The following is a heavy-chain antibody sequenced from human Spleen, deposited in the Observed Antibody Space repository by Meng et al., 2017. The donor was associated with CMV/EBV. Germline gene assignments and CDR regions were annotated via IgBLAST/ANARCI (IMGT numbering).Heavy chain of an antibody. CDR3: ANSVTGAWFDP. V-gene: IGHV4-39*07. Sequence: SETLSLTCTVSGGSISSSSYYWGWIRQPPGKGLEWIGSIYYSGGTYYNPSLKSRVTISVDTSKNQFSLKLSSVTAADTAVYYCANSVTGAWFDPWGQGTLVTVSS. CDR1: GGSISSSSYY. CDR2: IYYSGGT. J-gene: IGHJ5*02. D-gene: IGHD5/OR15-5a*01.